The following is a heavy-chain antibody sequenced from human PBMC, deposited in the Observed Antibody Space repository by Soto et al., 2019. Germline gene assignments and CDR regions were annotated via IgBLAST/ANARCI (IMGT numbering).Heavy chain of an antibody. CDR1: GFTFSSYG. J-gene: IGHJ6*02. D-gene: IGHD3-22*01. Sequence: GGSLRLSCAASGFTFSSYGMHWVRQAPGKGLEWVAVIWYDGSNKYYADSVKGRFTISRDNSKNTLYLQMNSLRAEDTAVYYCARCFYYYDSSGYYRDYGMDVWGQGTTVTVSS. CDR2: IWYDGSNK. V-gene: IGHV3-33*01. CDR3: ARCFYYYDSSGYYRDYGMDV.